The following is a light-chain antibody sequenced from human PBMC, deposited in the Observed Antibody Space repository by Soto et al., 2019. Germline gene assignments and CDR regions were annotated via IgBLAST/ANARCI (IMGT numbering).Light chain of an antibody. Sequence: QSALTQPPSASGSPGQSVTISFTVTSSDVGGYNYVSWYQQHPGRAPKLMIYEVSKRPSGVPDRFSGSKSGTTASLTVSGLQAEDEADYYCSSYAGSNNLVFGGGTKPTVL. CDR3: SSYAGSNNLV. CDR2: EVS. CDR1: SSDVGGYNY. V-gene: IGLV2-8*01. J-gene: IGLJ2*01.